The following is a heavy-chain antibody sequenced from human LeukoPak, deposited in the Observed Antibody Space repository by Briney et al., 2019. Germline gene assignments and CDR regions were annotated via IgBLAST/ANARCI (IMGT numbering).Heavy chain of an antibody. J-gene: IGHJ4*02. Sequence: PAGSLRLSCAASGFTFSYYAMSWGRQAPGKGLEWVSGISGSGGSTSYADSVKGRFTISRDNSKNTLSLQMNSLRAEDTAVYYCAREFNIDYWGQGTLVSVSS. CDR1: GFTFSYYA. CDR2: ISGSGGST. V-gene: IGHV3-23*01. CDR3: AREFNIDY.